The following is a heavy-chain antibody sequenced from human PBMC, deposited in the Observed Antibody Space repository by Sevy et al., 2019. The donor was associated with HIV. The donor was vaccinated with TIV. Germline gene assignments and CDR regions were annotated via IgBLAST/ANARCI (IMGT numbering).Heavy chain of an antibody. CDR2: ISSSSGFI. CDR3: ARDKTILEGRYGMDV. V-gene: IGHV3-21*01. CDR1: DFTFNNYN. D-gene: IGHD3-3*01. J-gene: IGHJ6*02. Sequence: GGSLRLSCAASDFTFNNYNINWVRQAPGKGLEWVSFISSSSGFIYYADSVKGRFTISRDNAKNSLFLQMNSLRAEDTAVYYCARDKTILEGRYGMDVRGQGTTVTVSS.